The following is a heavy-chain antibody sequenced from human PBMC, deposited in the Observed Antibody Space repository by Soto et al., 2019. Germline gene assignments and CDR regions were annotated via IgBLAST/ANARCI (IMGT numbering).Heavy chain of an antibody. CDR1: GYTFTSYY. Sequence: QVQLVQSGAEVKKPGASVKVSCKASGYTFTSYYMHLVRQAPGQGLEWMGIINPSGGSTSYAQKFQGRVTMTRDTSTSTVYMELSSLRSEATAVYYCAREGVVVNAILDYWGQGTLVTVSS. D-gene: IGHD2-21*01. J-gene: IGHJ4*02. V-gene: IGHV1-46*01. CDR3: AREGVVVNAILDY. CDR2: INPSGGST.